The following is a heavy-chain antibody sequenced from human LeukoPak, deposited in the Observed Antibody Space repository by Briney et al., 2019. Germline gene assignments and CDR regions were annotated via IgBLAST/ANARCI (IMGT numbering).Heavy chain of an antibody. CDR1: GFTFGDYA. D-gene: IGHD3/OR15-3a*01. J-gene: IGHJ6*02. Sequence: PGRSLRLSCTASGFTFGDYALTWVRQAPGKGPEWLSFIRCKAYGGKTDYAASVKGRFTISRDDSKSNAYLQMNSLKTEDTAVYYCTRNVPDWNYAMDVWGQGTTVT. CDR3: TRNVPDWNYAMDV. V-gene: IGHV3-49*04. CDR2: IRCKAYGGKT.